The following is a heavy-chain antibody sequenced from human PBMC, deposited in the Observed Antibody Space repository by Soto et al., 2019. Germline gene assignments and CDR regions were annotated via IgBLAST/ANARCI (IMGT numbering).Heavy chain of an antibody. Sequence: QVQLQQWGAGLLKPSETLSLTCAVYGGSFSGYYWSWIRQPPGKGLEWIGEINHSGSTNYNPSLKSRVTISVDTSKNQFSLKLSSVTAADTAVYYCARGTTVTTGLSDWFDPWGQGTLVTVSS. V-gene: IGHV4-34*01. CDR2: INHSGST. D-gene: IGHD4-4*01. J-gene: IGHJ5*02. CDR1: GGSFSGYY. CDR3: ARGTTVTTGLSDWFDP.